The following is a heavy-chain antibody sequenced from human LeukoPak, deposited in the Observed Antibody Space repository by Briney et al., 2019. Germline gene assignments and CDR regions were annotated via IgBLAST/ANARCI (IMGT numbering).Heavy chain of an antibody. J-gene: IGHJ4*02. CDR3: AKDKGHSSWYGYFDY. V-gene: IGHV3-43D*04. CDR1: GFTFDDYA. Sequence: GGSLRLSCAASGFTFDDYAMYWVRQAPGKGLECVSFISWDGGSTYYADSVKGRFTISRDNSKNSLYLQMNSLRAEDTALYYCAKDKGHSSWYGYFDYWGQGTLDTVSS. D-gene: IGHD6-13*01. CDR2: ISWDGGST.